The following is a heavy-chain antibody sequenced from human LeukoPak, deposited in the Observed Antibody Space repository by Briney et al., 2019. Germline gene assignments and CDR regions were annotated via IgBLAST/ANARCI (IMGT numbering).Heavy chain of an antibody. CDR3: ARQALWFFDH. Sequence: SETLSLTCTVSGGSVSSSSYYWGWIRQPPGKGLEWIGTIYYSGNTYYNPSLKSRVTISVDTSKHQFSLTLSSVTAADTAVYYCARQALWFFDHWGQGTLVTVSS. V-gene: IGHV4-39*01. CDR2: IYYSGNT. J-gene: IGHJ4*02. D-gene: IGHD2-21*01. CDR1: GGSVSSSSYY.